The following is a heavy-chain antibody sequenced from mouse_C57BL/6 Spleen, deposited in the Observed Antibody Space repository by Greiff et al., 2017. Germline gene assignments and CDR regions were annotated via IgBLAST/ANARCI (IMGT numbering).Heavy chain of an antibody. D-gene: IGHD1-1*01. J-gene: IGHJ4*01. CDR2: IDPSDSET. CDR1: GYTFTSYW. CDR3: ARNGYYGSSYAMDY. V-gene: IGHV1-52*01. Sequence: QVQLQQSGAELVRPGSSVKLSCKASGYTFTSYWMHWVKQRPIQGLEWIGNIDPSDSETHYNQKFKDKATLTVDKSSSTAYMQLSSLTSEDSAVYYCARNGYYGSSYAMDYWGQGTSVTVSS.